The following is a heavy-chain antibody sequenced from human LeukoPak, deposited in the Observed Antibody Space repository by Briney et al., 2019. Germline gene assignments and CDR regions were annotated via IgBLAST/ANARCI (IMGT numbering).Heavy chain of an antibody. CDR3: ARGPHYYDSSGNFDY. CDR2: INAGNGNT. J-gene: IGHJ4*02. V-gene: IGHV1-3*01. Sequence: ASVKVSCKASGYIFTNYAMHWVRQAPGQRLEWMGWINAGNGNTKYSQKFQGRVTITRDTSASTAYMELSSLRSEDTAVYYCARGPHYYDSSGNFDYWGQGTLVTASS. D-gene: IGHD3-22*01. CDR1: GYIFTNYA.